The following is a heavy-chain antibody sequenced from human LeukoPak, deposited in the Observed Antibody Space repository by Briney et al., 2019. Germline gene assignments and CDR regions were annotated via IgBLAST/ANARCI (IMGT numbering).Heavy chain of an antibody. V-gene: IGHV3-74*01. J-gene: IGHJ6*02. Sequence: GGSLRLSCVASGFAFSNYWMDWVRQAPGKGLVWVSRIQGDGSDTTYADSVKDRFTVSRDNAKNSLYLQMNSLRAEDTAVYYCARDSDGDYTLGGMDVWGQGTTVTVSS. CDR3: ARDSDGDYTLGGMDV. CDR1: GFAFSNYW. D-gene: IGHD4-17*01. CDR2: IQGDGSDT.